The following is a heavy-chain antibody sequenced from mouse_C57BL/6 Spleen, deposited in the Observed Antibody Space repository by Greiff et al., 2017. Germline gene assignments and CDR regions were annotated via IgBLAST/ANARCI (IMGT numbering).Heavy chain of an antibody. CDR2: INPYNGGT. CDR1: GYTFTDYY. J-gene: IGHJ2*01. CDR3: ARGGYGSIFDY. Sequence: EVQLQQSGPVLVKPGASVKMSCKASGYTFTDYYMNWVKQSHGKSLEWIGVINPYNGGTSYNQKFKGKATLTVDKSSSTAYMELNSLTSEDSAVYYCARGGYGSIFDYWGQGTTLTVSS. V-gene: IGHV1-19*01. D-gene: IGHD1-1*01.